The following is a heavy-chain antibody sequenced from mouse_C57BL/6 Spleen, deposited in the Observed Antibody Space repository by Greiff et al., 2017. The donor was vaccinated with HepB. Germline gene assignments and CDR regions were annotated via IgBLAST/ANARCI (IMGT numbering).Heavy chain of an antibody. CDR2: INPNNGGT. D-gene: IGHD1-1*01. CDR1: GYTFTDYY. J-gene: IGHJ4*01. CDR3: ARLDYYGSSRAMDY. Sequence: EVQLQQSGPELVKPGASVKISCKASGYTFTDYYMNWVKQSHGKSLEWIGDINPNNGGTSYNQKFKGKATLTVDKSSSTAYMELRSLTSEDSAVYYCARLDYYGSSRAMDYWGQGTSVTVSS. V-gene: IGHV1-26*01.